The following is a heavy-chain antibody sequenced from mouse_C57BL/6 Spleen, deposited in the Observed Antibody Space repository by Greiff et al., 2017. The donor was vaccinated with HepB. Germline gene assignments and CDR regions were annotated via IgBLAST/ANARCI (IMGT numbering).Heavy chain of an antibody. J-gene: IGHJ4*01. D-gene: IGHD1-1*01. CDR3: AREGYVSNALDY. CDR1: GYTFTSYW. V-gene: IGHV1-81*01. Sequence: VQLQQSGAELARPGASVKLSCKASGYTFTSYWINWVKQRPGQGLEWIGEIDPRNGETNYNEKFKDKATLTADKSSSTAYMQLSSLTSEDSAVYYCAREGYVSNALDYWGQGTSVTVSS. CDR2: IDPRNGET.